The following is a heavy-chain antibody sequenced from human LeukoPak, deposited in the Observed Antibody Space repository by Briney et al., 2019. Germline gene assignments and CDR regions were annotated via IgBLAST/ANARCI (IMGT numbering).Heavy chain of an antibody. CDR1: GGSINSYY. D-gene: IGHD4-23*01. Sequence: SETLSLTCTVSGGSINSYYWSWIRQPAGKGLEWIGRIYSSRSTNYNPSLKSRVSMSVDTSKNQFSLKLTSVTAADTAVYYCARGGKATVVTMWGRGILVTVSS. V-gene: IGHV4-4*07. J-gene: IGHJ4*02. CDR2: IYSSRST. CDR3: ARGGKATVVTM.